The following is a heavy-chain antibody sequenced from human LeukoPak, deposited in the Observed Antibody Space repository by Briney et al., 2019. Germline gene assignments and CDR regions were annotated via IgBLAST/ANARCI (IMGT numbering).Heavy chain of an antibody. CDR1: GGSINSTTYY. CDR2: IYYSGNT. V-gene: IGHV4-39*07. Sequence: SETLSLTCNVSGGSINSTTYYWGWIRQPPGKGLEWIGSIYYSGNTYYNPSLKSRVTISVDTSKNQFSLKLSSVTAADTAIYFCAKYDFWRGYLTDTGYYFDYWGQGTLVTASS. D-gene: IGHD3-3*01. CDR3: AKYDFWRGYLTDTGYYFDY. J-gene: IGHJ4*02.